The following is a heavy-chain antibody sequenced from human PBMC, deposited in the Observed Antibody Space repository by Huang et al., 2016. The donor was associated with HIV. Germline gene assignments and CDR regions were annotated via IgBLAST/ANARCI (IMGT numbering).Heavy chain of an antibody. CDR2: ISHEGKNQ. CDR1: GFTFGRYT. CDR3: TRGWDYLHWYLDL. J-gene: IGHJ2*01. Sequence: QVQLVESGGGVVQPGRSLRLSCTASGFTFGRYTIHWVRQTPDKGLEWLTIISHEGKNQYYADSVEGGITVSRDTSKNTLYLQMTNLTTEDTALYYWTRGWDYLHWYLDLWGRGTLVMVSS. D-gene: IGHD3-10*01. V-gene: IGHV3-30*04.